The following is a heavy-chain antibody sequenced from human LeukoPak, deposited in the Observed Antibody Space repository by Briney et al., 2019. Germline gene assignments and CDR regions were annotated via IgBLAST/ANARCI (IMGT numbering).Heavy chain of an antibody. CDR1: GFTFSSYW. CDR3: GGGCSSTSCYPHGFDY. Sequence: QPGGSLRLSCAASGFTFSSYWMSWVRQAPGKGLEWVANIKQDGSEKYYVDPVKGRFTISRDNAKNSLYLQMNSLRAEDTAVYYCGGGCSSTSCYPHGFDYWGQGTLVTVSS. V-gene: IGHV3-7*01. D-gene: IGHD2-2*01. CDR2: IKQDGSEK. J-gene: IGHJ4*02.